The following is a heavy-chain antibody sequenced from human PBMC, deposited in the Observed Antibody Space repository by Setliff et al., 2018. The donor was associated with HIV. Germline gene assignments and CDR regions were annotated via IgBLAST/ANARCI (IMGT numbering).Heavy chain of an antibody. CDR2: ISRDSDRI. D-gene: IGHD3-22*01. J-gene: IGHJ4*02. V-gene: IGHV3-48*03. CDR3: ARAGVYYDSSGYCIDY. Sequence: GGSLRLSCAASGFTFSSYEMTWVRQAPGKGLECISYISRDSDRIHYADSVKGRFTVSRDNAKNSLFLQMHSLRAEDTAVYYCARAGVYYDSSGYCIDYWGQGTLVTVSS. CDR1: GFTFSSYE.